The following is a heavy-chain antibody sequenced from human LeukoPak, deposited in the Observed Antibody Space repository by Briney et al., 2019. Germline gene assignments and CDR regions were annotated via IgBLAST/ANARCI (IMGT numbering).Heavy chain of an antibody. CDR2: IKQDGSEK. D-gene: IGHD3-9*01. J-gene: IGHJ4*02. V-gene: IGHV3-7*01. CDR1: GFTFSSYA. CDR3: ARGILTGLDYFDY. Sequence: PGGSLRLSCAASGFTFSSYAMSWVRQAPGKGLEWVANIKQDGSEKYYVDSVKGRFTISRDNAKNSLYLQMNSLRAEDTAVYYCARGILTGLDYFDYWGQGTLVTVSS.